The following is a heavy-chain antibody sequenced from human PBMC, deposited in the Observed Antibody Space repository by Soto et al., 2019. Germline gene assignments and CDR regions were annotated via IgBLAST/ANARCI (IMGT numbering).Heavy chain of an antibody. J-gene: IGHJ3*02. CDR1: GGSISSGGYY. V-gene: IGHV4-31*03. CDR2: IYYSGST. CDR3: ARAPQWLVGGVAFDI. D-gene: IGHD6-19*01. Sequence: QVQLQESGPGLVKPSQTLSLTCTVSGGSISSGGYYWSWIRQHPGKGLEWIGYIYYSGSTYYNPSLQSRVTISVDTSKNQFSLKLSSVTAADTAVYYCARAPQWLVGGVAFDIWGQGTMVTVSS.